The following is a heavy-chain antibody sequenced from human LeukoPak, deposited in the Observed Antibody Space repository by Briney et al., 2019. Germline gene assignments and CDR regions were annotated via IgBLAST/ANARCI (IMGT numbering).Heavy chain of an antibody. J-gene: IGHJ4*02. Sequence: PSENLSLTCTVSGGSISNYYWSWIRQPPGKGLEWIGYIYYSGSTNYNPSLKSRVIISVDTSKNQFSLKPSSVAAADTAVYYCARDYGDYFDYWGQGTLVTVSS. V-gene: IGHV4-59*01. CDR3: ARDYGDYFDY. D-gene: IGHD4-17*01. CDR1: GGSISNYY. CDR2: IYYSGST.